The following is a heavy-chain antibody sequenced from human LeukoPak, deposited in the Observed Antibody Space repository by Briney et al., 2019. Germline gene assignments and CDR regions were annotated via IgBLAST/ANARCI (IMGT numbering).Heavy chain of an antibody. V-gene: IGHV1-69*01. CDR2: IIPIFGTA. Sequence: EASVKVSCKASGGTFSSYAISWVRQAPGQGPEWMGGIIPIFGTANYAQKFQGRVTITADESTSTAYMELGSLRSEDTAVYYCARDKTRGMVDSDYYDSSGYYYAAGYWGQGTLVTVSS. D-gene: IGHD3-22*01. CDR1: GGTFSSYA. J-gene: IGHJ4*02. CDR3: ARDKTRGMVDSDYYDSSGYYYAAGY.